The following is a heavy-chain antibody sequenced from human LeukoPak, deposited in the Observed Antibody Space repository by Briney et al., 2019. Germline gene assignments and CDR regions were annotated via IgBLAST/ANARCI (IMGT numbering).Heavy chain of an antibody. Sequence: GGSLRLSCAASGFTVSSDYMSWVRQAPGKGLEWVSVIYSGGSTYYADSAKGRFTISRDNSKNTLYLQMNSLRAEDTAVYYCARTGSSSPYYFDYWGQGTLVTVSS. D-gene: IGHD6-6*01. CDR2: IYSGGST. CDR1: GFTVSSDY. J-gene: IGHJ4*02. V-gene: IGHV3-66*01. CDR3: ARTGSSSPYYFDY.